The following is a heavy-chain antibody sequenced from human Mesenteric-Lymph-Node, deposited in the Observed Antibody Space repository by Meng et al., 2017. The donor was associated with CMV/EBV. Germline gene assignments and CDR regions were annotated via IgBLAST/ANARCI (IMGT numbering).Heavy chain of an antibody. CDR1: GFTFSSYS. V-gene: IGHV3-21*01. Sequence: GESLKISCAASGFTFSSYSMNWVRQAPGKGLEWVSSISSSSSYIYYADSVKGRFTISRDNAKNTLYLQMNSLRAEDTAVYYCARENDSSGRFFDYWGHGTLVTVSS. CDR2: ISSSSSYI. CDR3: ARENDSSGRFFDY. J-gene: IGHJ4*01. D-gene: IGHD6-19*01.